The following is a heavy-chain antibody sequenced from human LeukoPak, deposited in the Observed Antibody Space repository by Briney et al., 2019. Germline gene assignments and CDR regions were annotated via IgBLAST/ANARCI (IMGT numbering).Heavy chain of an antibody. CDR1: GFTFSTYA. CDR2: ISGSGGST. V-gene: IGHV3-23*01. D-gene: IGHD1-26*01. CDR3: AKDRDSVSPYSFDY. J-gene: IGHJ4*02. Sequence: GGTLRLSCAGSGFTFSTYAMTWVRQAPGKGLEWVSAISGSGGSTYYADSVKGRFTISRDNSKYTLYLQLNSLRAEDTAVYYCAKDRDSVSPYSFDYWGQGTLVTVSS.